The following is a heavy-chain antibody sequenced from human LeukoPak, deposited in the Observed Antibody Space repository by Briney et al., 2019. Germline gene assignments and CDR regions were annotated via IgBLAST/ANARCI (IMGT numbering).Heavy chain of an antibody. V-gene: IGHV3-48*02. J-gene: IGHJ4*02. CDR2: ISSGSGTI. Sequence: GGSLRLSCAASGFTFSSYRMNWVRQAPGQGLEWVSYISSGSGTIYYADSVKGRFTISRDNAKNSLYLQMNSLRDEDTAVDYCAAVRVSGSHYWDYYFDYWGQGTLVTVSS. D-gene: IGHD1-26*01. CDR1: GFTFSSYR. CDR3: AAVRVSGSHYWDYYFDY.